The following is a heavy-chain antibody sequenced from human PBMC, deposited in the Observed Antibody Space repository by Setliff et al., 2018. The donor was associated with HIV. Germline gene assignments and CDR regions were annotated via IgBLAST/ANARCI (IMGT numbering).Heavy chain of an antibody. CDR2: IYIGST. V-gene: IGHV4-4*08. J-gene: IGHJ3*01. CDR1: GGSISSYY. Sequence: SETLSLTCTVSGGSISSYYWSWIRQPPGKGLEWIGQIYIGSTNYNPSLKSRVTISADTSKNQFSLKLTSVTAADTAVYYCARTGYAFDVWGLGTMVTVSS. CDR3: ARTGYAFDV.